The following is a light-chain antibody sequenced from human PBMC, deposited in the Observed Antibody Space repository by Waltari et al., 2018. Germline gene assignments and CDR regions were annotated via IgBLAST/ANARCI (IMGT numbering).Light chain of an antibody. CDR3: QQFSGILWT. Sequence: DIQMTQSPSSLSASVGDRVTITCRASQDIRNALAWYQQKPGKAPKLLLYVASRLESGVPSRFSGSGSGTDYTLTITGLQPEDSATYYCQQFSGILWTFGQGTKVEIK. CDR1: QDIRNA. J-gene: IGKJ1*01. V-gene: IGKV1-NL1*01. CDR2: VAS.